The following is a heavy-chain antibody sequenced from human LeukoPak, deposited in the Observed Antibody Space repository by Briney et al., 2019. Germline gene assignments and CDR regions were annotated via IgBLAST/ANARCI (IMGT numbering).Heavy chain of an antibody. CDR2: IYSGGST. D-gene: IGHD2-15*01. Sequence: GGSLRPSCAASGFTVSSNYMSWVRQAPGKGLEWVSVIYSGGSTYYADSVKGRFTISRDNSKNTLYLQMNSLRAEDTAVYYCARGGSHPGHLDYWGQGTLVTVSS. CDR3: ARGGSHPGHLDY. CDR1: GFTVSSNY. J-gene: IGHJ4*02. V-gene: IGHV3-66*01.